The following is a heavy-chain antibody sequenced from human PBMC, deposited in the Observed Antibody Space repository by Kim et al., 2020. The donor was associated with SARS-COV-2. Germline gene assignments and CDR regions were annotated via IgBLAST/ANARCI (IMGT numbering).Heavy chain of an antibody. V-gene: IGHV5-51*01. D-gene: IGHD3-16*01. CDR3: ARRGSYYDYVWGSYREGHFDY. Sequence: ESLKISCKGSGYSFTSYWIGWVRQMPGKGLEWMGIIYPGDSDTRYSPSFQGQVTISADKSISTAYLQWSSLKASDTAMYYCARRGSYYDYVWGSYREGHFDYWGQGTLVTVSS. J-gene: IGHJ4*02. CDR1: GYSFTSYW. CDR2: IYPGDSDT.